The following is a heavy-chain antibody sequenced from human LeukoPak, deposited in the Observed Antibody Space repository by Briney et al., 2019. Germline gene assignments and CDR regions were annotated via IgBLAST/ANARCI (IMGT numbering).Heavy chain of an antibody. V-gene: IGHV3-74*01. J-gene: IGHJ5*02. Sequence: PGGSLRLSCAASGFTFSNYWMHWLRQAPGKGLVWVSRINSDGSSIAYADSVKGRFTISRDNAKNTLDLQINSLRAEDTAVYYCAREYPVTARFDPWGQGTLVTVSS. CDR2: INSDGSSI. CDR3: AREYPVTARFDP. D-gene: IGHD5-18*01. CDR1: GFTFSNYW.